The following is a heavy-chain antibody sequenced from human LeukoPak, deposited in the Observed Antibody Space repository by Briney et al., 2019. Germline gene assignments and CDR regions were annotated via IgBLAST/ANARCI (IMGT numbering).Heavy chain of an antibody. D-gene: IGHD6-6*01. CDR1: GFTFSDYY. V-gene: IGHV3-11*05. Sequence: GGSLRLSCAASGFTFSDYYMSWIRQAPGKGLEWVPYISSTSSYTNYADSVKGRFTISRDNAKNSLYVQMNSLRAEDTAVYYCARGGSSFSSRDYWGQGTLVTVSS. CDR3: ARGGSSFSSRDY. J-gene: IGHJ4*02. CDR2: ISSTSSYT.